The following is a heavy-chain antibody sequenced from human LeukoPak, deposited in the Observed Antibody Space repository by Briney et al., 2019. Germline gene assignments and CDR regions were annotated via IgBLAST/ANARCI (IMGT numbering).Heavy chain of an antibody. Sequence: GGSLRLSCAASGFTFSNYWMNWVRQAPGKGLEWVADIKQDGSEKYYVDSVKGRFTISRDNAKNSLYLQMNSLRAEDTAVYYCARENYQHWGQGTLVTVSS. V-gene: IGHV3-7*01. CDR1: GFTFSNYW. CDR2: IKQDGSEK. J-gene: IGHJ1*01. CDR3: ARENYQH.